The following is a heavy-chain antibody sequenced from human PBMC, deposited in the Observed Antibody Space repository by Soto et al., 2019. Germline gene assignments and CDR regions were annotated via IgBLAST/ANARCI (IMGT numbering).Heavy chain of an antibody. CDR3: VKDEGLMVYAPDAFDI. D-gene: IGHD2-8*01. V-gene: IGHV3-64D*08. CDR2: ISSNGGST. J-gene: IGHJ3*02. Sequence: GGSLRLSCSASGFTFSSYAMHWVRQAPGKGLEYVSAISSNGGSTYYADSVKGRFTISRDNSKNTLYLQMSSLRAEDTALYYCVKDEGLMVYAPDAFDIWGQGTMVTVSS. CDR1: GFTFSSYA.